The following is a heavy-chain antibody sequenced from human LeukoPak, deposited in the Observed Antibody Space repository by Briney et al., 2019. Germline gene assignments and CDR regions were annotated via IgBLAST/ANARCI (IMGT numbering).Heavy chain of an antibody. CDR1: GFTVSSNY. Sequence: PGGSLRLSCAASGFTVSSNYMSWVRQAPGKGLEWVSDIYSGGSTYYADSVKGRFTISRDNSKNTLYLQMNSLRAEDTAVYYCARGFSSSWYSDSWGQGTLVTVSS. CDR2: IYSGGST. D-gene: IGHD6-13*01. V-gene: IGHV3-53*01. CDR3: ARGFSSSWYSDS. J-gene: IGHJ4*02.